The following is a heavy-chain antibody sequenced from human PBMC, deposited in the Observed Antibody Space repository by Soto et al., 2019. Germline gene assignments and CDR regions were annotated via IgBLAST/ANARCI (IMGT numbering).Heavy chain of an antibody. V-gene: IGHV5-51*01. CDR1: GCSFTSYW. J-gene: IGHJ4*02. D-gene: IGHD5-18*01. CDR3: ARRDTAMAFDY. Sequence: XESLNISCKGSGCSFTSYWIGWVRQMPGKGLEWMGIIYPGDSDTRYSPSFQGQVTISADKSISTAYLQWSSLKASDTAMYYCARRDTAMAFDYWGQGTPVTVSS. CDR2: IYPGDSDT.